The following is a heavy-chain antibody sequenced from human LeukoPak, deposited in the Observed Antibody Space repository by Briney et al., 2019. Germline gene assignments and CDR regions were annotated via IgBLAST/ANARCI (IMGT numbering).Heavy chain of an antibody. CDR1: GGPFTGYY. CDR3: AKVYSSSPQDAFDV. D-gene: IGHD3-22*01. Sequence: SETLSLTCAVYGGPFTGYYWSWIRQSPDKGLELIGEINHRGSTNYNSSLKSRLTISADTSKNQLSLHLSSVTAADTAVYYCAKVYSSSPQDAFDVWGQGTMVTVSS. V-gene: IGHV4-34*01. CDR2: INHRGST. J-gene: IGHJ3*01.